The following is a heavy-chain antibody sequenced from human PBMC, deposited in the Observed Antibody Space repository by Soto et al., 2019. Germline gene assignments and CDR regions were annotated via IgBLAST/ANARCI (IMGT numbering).Heavy chain of an antibody. CDR2: ISTSGGTT. CDR3: ATRTAAPAH. D-gene: IGHD6-13*01. Sequence: EVQLLESGGGLVQPGGSLRLSCAASGFTFSNFDMSWVRQAPGKGLEWVSGISTSGGTTYYADSVKGRFTSPRDNSKNTLYLQMTSLRAEDTAVYYCATRTAAPAHWGQGTLVTVSS. V-gene: IGHV3-23*01. J-gene: IGHJ1*01. CDR1: GFTFSNFD.